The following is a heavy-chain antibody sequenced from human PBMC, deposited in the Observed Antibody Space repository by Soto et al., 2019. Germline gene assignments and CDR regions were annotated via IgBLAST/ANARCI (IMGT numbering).Heavy chain of an antibody. V-gene: IGHV1-69*02. J-gene: IGHJ6*02. Sequence: ASVKVSCKASGGTFSSYTISWVRQAPGQGLEWMGRIIPILGIANYAQKFQGRVTITADKSTSTAYMELSSLRSEDTAVYYCARVLLAGAGTRYYYGMDVWGQGTRVTFPS. CDR3: ARVLLAGAGTRYYYGMDV. D-gene: IGHD6-19*01. CDR1: GGTFSSYT. CDR2: IIPILGIA.